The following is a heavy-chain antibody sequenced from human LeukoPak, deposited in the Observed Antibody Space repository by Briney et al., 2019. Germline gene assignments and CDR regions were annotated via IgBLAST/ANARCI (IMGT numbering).Heavy chain of an antibody. CDR3: AKEVKQQLVHGYFDY. CDR2: ISGSGGST. CDR1: GFTFSSYA. D-gene: IGHD6-13*01. J-gene: IGHJ4*02. V-gene: IGHV3-23*01. Sequence: GGSLRLSCAASGFTFSSYAMSWVRQAPGKGLEWVSAISGSGGSTYYADSVKGRFAISRDNSKNTLYLQMNSLRAEDTAVYYCAKEVKQQLVHGYFDYWGQGTLVTVSS.